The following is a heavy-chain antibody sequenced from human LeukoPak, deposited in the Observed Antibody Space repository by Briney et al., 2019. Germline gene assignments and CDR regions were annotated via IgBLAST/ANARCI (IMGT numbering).Heavy chain of an antibody. CDR3: ARTRSFTVTNYWYFDL. Sequence: GGSLRLSCAASGFTFSSYWMNWVRQAPGKGLEWVSSISSSSSYIYYADSVKGRFTISRDNAKNSLYLQMNSLRAEDTAVYYCARTRSFTVTNYWYFDLWGRGTLVTVSS. V-gene: IGHV3-21*01. D-gene: IGHD4-17*01. CDR2: ISSSSSYI. J-gene: IGHJ2*01. CDR1: GFTFSSYW.